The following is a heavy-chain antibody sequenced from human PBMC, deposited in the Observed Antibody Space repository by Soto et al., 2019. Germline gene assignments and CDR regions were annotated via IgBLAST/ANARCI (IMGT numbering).Heavy chain of an antibody. CDR1: GGTFSSYA. CDR2: IIPIFGTA. J-gene: IGHJ6*02. D-gene: IGHD2-15*01. Sequence: QVQLVQSGAEVKKPGSSVKVSCKASGGTFSSYAISWVRQAPGQGLEWMGGIIPIFGTANYAQKFQGRVTITADESTRTAYMELSSLRSEDTAVYYCARGPEVVAAERYWYGMDVWGQGTTVTVSS. V-gene: IGHV1-69*01. CDR3: ARGPEVVAAERYWYGMDV.